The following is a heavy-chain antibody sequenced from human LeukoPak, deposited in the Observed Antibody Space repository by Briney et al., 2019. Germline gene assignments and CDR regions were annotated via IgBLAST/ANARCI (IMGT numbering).Heavy chain of an antibody. V-gene: IGHV1-46*01. J-gene: IGHJ5*02. CDR3: ARDSLPGIAVAGTVGWFDP. D-gene: IGHD6-19*01. CDR2: INPSDGST. CDR1: GYTFTSYY. Sequence: ASVKVSCKASGYTFTSYYIHWVRQAPGQGLEWMGIINPSDGSTSYAQKLQGRVTMTKDTSTSTAYMELRSLRSDDTAVYYCARDSLPGIAVAGTVGWFDPWGQGTLVTVSS.